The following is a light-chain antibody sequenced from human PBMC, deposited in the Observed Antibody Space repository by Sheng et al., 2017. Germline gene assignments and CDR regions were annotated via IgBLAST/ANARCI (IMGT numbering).Light chain of an antibody. J-gene: IGKJ2*01. CDR1: QYISKW. Sequence: DIQMTQSPSSVSASVGDRVTITCRASQYISKWVGWYQQKPGEAPKLLIYGATTLHTGVPSRFSGTASGTDFTLTISSLRPEDFATYFCQQADSFPYTFGQGTKLEMK. CDR2: GAT. V-gene: IGKV1-12*01. CDR3: QQADSFPYT.